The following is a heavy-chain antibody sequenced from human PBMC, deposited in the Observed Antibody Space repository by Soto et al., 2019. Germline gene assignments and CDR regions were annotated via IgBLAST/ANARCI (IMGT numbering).Heavy chain of an antibody. D-gene: IGHD4-17*01. J-gene: IGHJ4*02. V-gene: IGHV4-59*01. CDR1: GGSIGSYH. CDR3: ARDTVLTGMFDF. CDR2: VYYTGTT. Sequence: SETLSLTCTVSGGSIGSYHWSWVRQPPGKGLEWIASVYYTGTTNYNPSLGSRVTISIDAPENQISLKITSVTAADTAFYYCARDTVLTGMFDFWGQGTLVTVSS.